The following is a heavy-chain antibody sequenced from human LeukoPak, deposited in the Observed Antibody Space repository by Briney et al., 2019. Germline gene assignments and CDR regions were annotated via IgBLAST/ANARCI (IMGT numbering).Heavy chain of an antibody. CDR3: ASLRTRDTATYKNWFDP. D-gene: IGHD5-18*01. J-gene: IGHJ5*02. Sequence: SETLSLTCAVYGGSFSGYYWSWIRQPPGKGLEWIGEINHSGSTNYNPSLKSRVTISVDTSKNQFSLKLSSVTAADTAVYYCASLRTRDTATYKNWFDPWGQGTLVTVSS. CDR2: INHSGST. V-gene: IGHV4-34*01. CDR1: GGSFSGYY.